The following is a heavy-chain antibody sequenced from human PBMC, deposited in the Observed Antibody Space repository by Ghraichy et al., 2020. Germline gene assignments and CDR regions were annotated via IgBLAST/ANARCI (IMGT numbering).Heavy chain of an antibody. J-gene: IGHJ4*02. CDR3: AKDLPAAVYFDY. D-gene: IGHD6-13*01. V-gene: IGHV3-23*01. CDR2: ISGSGGST. CDR1: GFTISSYV. Sequence: SLSLTCAASGFTISSYVMNWVRQAPGKGLEWVSSISGSGGSTYYADSVKGRFTISRDNSKNTLYLQMNSLRAEDTAVYYCAKDLPAAVYFDYWGQGTLVTVSS.